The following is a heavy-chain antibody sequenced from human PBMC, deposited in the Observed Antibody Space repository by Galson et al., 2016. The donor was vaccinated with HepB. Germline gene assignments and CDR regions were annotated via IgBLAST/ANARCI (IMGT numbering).Heavy chain of an antibody. CDR2: IYHLGTT. Sequence: SETLSLTCTVSGGSISSRTYYWGWIRQPPGKGLEWIGEIYHLGTTNYNPSVKSRVNISVDKSKNQFSLKLSSVTAADTAVYYCARAYGGLDRWGQGTLVTVSS. J-gene: IGHJ5*02. CDR3: ARAYGGLDR. V-gene: IGHV4-39*07. D-gene: IGHD4-23*01. CDR1: GGSISSRTYY.